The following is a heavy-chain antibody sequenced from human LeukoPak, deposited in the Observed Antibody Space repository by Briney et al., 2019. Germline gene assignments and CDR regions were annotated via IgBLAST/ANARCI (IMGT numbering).Heavy chain of an antibody. Sequence: PGGSLRLSCAASGFTFSSYAMSWVRQAPGKGLEWVSAISGSGGSTYYADSVKGRFTISRDNTKNTLYLQMNSLRAEDTAVYYCAKGVSGRSWGYFDYWGQGTLVTVSS. V-gene: IGHV3-23*01. CDR2: ISGSGGST. D-gene: IGHD7-27*01. CDR3: AKGVSGRSWGYFDY. J-gene: IGHJ4*02. CDR1: GFTFSSYA.